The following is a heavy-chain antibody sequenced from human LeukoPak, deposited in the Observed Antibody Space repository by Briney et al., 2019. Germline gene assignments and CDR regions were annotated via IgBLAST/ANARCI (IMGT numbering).Heavy chain of an antibody. CDR3: SKRGETGTKYFDY. J-gene: IGHJ4*02. V-gene: IGHV3-23*01. CDR2: ISGSGGST. CDR1: GFTFSSYA. D-gene: IGHD1-1*01. Sequence: PGRSLRLSCAASGFTFSSYAMSWVRQAPGKGLEWVSVISGSGGSTYYADSVKGRFTISRDNSKNTLYLHMNSLRAEDTAVYYCSKRGETGTKYFDYWGQGTLVTVSS.